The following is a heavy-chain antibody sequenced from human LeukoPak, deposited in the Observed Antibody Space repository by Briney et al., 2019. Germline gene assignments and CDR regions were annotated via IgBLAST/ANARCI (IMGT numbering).Heavy chain of an antibody. CDR2: IKHDGST. J-gene: IGHJ4*02. Sequence: KPSGTLSLTCAVYGGSVNGYYWSWIRQPPGKALEWIGEIKHDGSTKYNSSLKSRVTISIDTSKNQFSLKLSSVTAADTAVYYCARHLLRTSTSFDYWDQGNLVTVSS. CDR3: ARHLLRTSTSFDY. CDR1: GGSVNGYY. D-gene: IGHD1-14*01. V-gene: IGHV4-34*01.